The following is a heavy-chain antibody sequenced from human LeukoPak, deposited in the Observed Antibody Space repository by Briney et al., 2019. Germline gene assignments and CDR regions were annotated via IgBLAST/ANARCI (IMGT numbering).Heavy chain of an antibody. V-gene: IGHV4-39*01. CDR3: AVGATQTDAFDI. Sequence: PSETLSLTCTGSGGSISSSSYYWGWIRQPPGKGLEWIGSIYYSRSTYYIPSLKSRVTIPVDTSKNQFSLKLSSVTAADTAVYYCAVGATQTDAFDIWGQGTMVTVSS. CDR1: GGSISSSSYY. CDR2: IYYSRST. J-gene: IGHJ3*02. D-gene: IGHD1-26*01.